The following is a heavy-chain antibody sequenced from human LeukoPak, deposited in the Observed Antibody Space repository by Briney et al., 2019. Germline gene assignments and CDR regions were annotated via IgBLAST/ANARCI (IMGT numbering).Heavy chain of an antibody. J-gene: IGHJ4*02. CDR1: GFAFSTYD. V-gene: IGHV3-23*01. CDR2: ISGSGGSA. Sequence: HLGGSLRLSCAASGFAFSTYDMGWVRQAPGKGLEWVSVISGSGGSAYYADSVKGRFTISRDNSKNTLYLQMNGLRAEDTAVYYCAKDRANAVLRYFDWLYDYWGQGTLVTVSS. CDR3: AKDRANAVLRYFDWLYDY. D-gene: IGHD3-9*01.